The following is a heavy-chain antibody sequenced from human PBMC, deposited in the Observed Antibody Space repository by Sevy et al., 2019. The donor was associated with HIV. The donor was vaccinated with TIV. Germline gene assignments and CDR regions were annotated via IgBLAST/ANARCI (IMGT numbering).Heavy chain of an antibody. CDR3: ARLYRRFDYPQQLEPDY. J-gene: IGHJ4*02. V-gene: IGHV1-2*02. CDR1: GYTFTGYY. CDR2: INPNSGGT. Sequence: ASVKVSCKASGYTFTGYYMHWVRQAPGQGLEWMGWINPNSGGTNYAQKFQGRVTMTRDTSISTAYMELSRLRSDDTAVYYCARLYRRFDYPQQLEPDYWGQGTLVTVSS. D-gene: IGHD6-13*01.